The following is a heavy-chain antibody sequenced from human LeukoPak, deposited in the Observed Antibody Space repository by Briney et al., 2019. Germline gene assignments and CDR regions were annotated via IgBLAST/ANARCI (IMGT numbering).Heavy chain of an antibody. D-gene: IGHD2/OR15-2a*01. J-gene: IGHJ4*02. Sequence: SETLSLTCGVYRGSSSGYYWTWIRQSPGMGLEWIGEIIHTGRTNYNPSLTSRVSISVDTSKNQFSLELSSVAAADTAVYFCARGILVTVYAAFDYWGQGTLVTVSS. CDR1: RGSSSGYY. CDR3: ARGILVTVYAAFDY. V-gene: IGHV4-34*01. CDR2: IIHTGRT.